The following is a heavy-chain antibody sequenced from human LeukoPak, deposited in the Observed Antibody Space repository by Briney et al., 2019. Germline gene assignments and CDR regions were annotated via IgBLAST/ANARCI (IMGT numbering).Heavy chain of an antibody. CDR1: GLSFISYT. D-gene: IGHD5-18*01. CDR3: ARRGTVMDY. J-gene: IGHJ4*02. V-gene: IGHV3-30*04. CDR2: MSSDGRNI. Sequence: GGSLRLSCVASGLSFISYTMHWVRQAPGKGLEWVAVMSSDGRNIFYADSVKGRFTISRDNAANTLYLQMSSLRVEDTAVYYCARRGTVMDYWGQGTLVTVSS.